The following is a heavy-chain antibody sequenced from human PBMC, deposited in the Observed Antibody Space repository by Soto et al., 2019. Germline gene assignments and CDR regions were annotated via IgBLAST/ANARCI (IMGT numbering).Heavy chain of an antibody. J-gene: IGHJ6*02. CDR1: GYTFTSYY. V-gene: IGHV1-46*01. Sequence: ASVKVSCKASGYTFTSYYMHWVRQAPGQGLEWMGIINPSGGSTSYAQKFQGRVTMTRDTSTSTVYMELSSLRSEDTAVYYCARLLSGYDSVYYYYGMDVCGQGTTVTVYS. CDR3: ARLLSGYDSVYYYYGMDV. D-gene: IGHD5-12*01. CDR2: INPSGGST.